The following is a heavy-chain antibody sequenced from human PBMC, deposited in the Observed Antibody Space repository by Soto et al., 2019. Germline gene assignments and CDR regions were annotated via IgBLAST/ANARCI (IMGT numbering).Heavy chain of an antibody. V-gene: IGHV3-33*01. Sequence: QVQLVESEGGVVQPGRSLRLSCAASGFTFSSYGMHWVRQAPGKGLEWVAVIWYDGSNKYYADSVKGRFTISRDNSKNTLYLQMNSLRAEDTAVYYCARSYYDFWSGYYNWFDPWGQGTLVTVSS. J-gene: IGHJ5*02. CDR2: IWYDGSNK. CDR1: GFTFSSYG. D-gene: IGHD3-3*01. CDR3: ARSYYDFWSGYYNWFDP.